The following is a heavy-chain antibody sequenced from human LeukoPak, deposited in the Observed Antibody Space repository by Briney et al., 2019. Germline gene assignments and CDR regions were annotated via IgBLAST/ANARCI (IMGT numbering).Heavy chain of an antibody. D-gene: IGHD1-26*01. V-gene: IGHV1-46*01. Sequence: ASVKVSCKASGYTFTSYYMHWVRQAPGQGLEWMGIINPSGGSTSYAQKFQGRVTMTRDTSTSTVYMELSSLKTEDTAVYYCTTDPTYSGSYGWGQGTMVTVSS. J-gene: IGHJ3*01. CDR2: INPSGGST. CDR1: GYTFTSYY. CDR3: TTDPTYSGSYG.